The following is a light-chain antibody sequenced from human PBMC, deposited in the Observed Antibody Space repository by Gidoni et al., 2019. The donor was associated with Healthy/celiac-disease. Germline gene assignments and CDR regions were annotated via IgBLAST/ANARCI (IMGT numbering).Light chain of an antibody. V-gene: IGLV2-14*01. CDR1: SSDVGGYNY. CDR3: SSYTSSSTLGYV. Sequence: QSARTQPASVSGSPGQSITISCTGTSSDVGGYNYVSWYQQHPGKAPKLMIYDVSNRHSGVSNRFSGSKSGNTASLTISGLQAEDEADYYCSSYTSSSTLGYVFGTGTKVTVL. J-gene: IGLJ1*01. CDR2: DVS.